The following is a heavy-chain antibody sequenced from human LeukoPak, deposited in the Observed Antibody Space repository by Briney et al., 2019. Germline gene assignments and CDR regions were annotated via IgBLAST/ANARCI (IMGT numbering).Heavy chain of an antibody. D-gene: IGHD6-13*01. CDR1: GFTFDDYA. CDR2: ISWDGGST. J-gene: IGHJ4*02. CDR3: AKNSAAGTATHENYYFDY. Sequence: GGSLGLSCAASGFTFDDYAMHWVRQAPGKGLEWVSLISWDGGSTYYADSVKGRFTISRDNSKNSLYLQMNSLRAEDTALYYCAKNSAAGTATHENYYFDYWGQGTLVTVSS. V-gene: IGHV3-43D*03.